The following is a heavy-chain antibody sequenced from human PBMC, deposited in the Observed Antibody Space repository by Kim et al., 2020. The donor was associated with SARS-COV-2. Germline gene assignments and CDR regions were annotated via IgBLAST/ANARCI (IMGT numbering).Heavy chain of an antibody. V-gene: IGHV3-74*01. CDR3: AREDLYSSGYFGQYFQH. Sequence: GGSLRLSCAASGFTFSSYWMHWVRQAPGKGLVWVSRINSDGSSTSYADSVKGRFTISRDNAKNTLYLQMNSLRAEDTAVYYCAREDLYSSGYFGQYFQHWGQGTLVTVSS. CDR2: INSDGSST. J-gene: IGHJ1*01. CDR1: GFTFSSYW. D-gene: IGHD3-22*01.